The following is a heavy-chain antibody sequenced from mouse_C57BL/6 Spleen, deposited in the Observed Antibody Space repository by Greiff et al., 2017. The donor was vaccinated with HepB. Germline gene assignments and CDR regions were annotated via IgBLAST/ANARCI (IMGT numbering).Heavy chain of an antibody. V-gene: IGHV1-82*01. J-gene: IGHJ2*01. D-gene: IGHD1-1*01. Sequence: QVQLQQSGPELVKPGASVKISCKASGYAFSSSWMNWVKQRPGKGLEWIGRIYPGDGDTNYNGKFKGKATLTADKSSSTAYMQLSSLTSEDSAVYFCASYYYGSHYFDYWGQGTTLTVSS. CDR3: ASYYYGSHYFDY. CDR1: GYAFSSSW. CDR2: IYPGDGDT.